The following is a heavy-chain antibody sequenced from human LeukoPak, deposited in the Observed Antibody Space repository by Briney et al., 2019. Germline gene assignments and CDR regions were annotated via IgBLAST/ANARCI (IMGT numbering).Heavy chain of an antibody. Sequence: GGSLRLSCAASGFTFSDYAMHWVRQAPGKGLEYVAAINNNGGTTYYANSVKGRFTTSRDNSKNTLYLQMGSLRAEDMAVYYCVGGYCRSTKCSASYWGQGTLVTVSS. V-gene: IGHV3-64*01. D-gene: IGHD2-2*01. CDR3: VGGYCRSTKCSASY. J-gene: IGHJ4*02. CDR2: INNNGGTT. CDR1: GFTFSDYA.